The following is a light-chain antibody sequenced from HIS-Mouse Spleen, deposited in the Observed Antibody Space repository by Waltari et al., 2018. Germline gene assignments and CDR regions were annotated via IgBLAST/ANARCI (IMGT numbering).Light chain of an antibody. CDR2: DVS. CDR1: SSDVGGYNY. V-gene: IGLV2-14*03. Sequence: QSALTQPASVSGSPGQSITISCTGTSSDVGGYNYVSWYQQPPGKAPKLMIYDVSNRTSGVSNRFSGSKSGNTASLTISGLQAEDEADYYCSSYTSSSTYVFGTGTKVTVL. J-gene: IGLJ1*01. CDR3: SSYTSSSTYV.